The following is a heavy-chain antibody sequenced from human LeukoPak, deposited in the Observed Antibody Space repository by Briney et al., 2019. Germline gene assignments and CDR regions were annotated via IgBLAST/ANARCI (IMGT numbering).Heavy chain of an antibody. V-gene: IGHV4-59*01. CDR1: GGSFSSYY. Sequence: SETLSLTCTVSGGSFSSYYWSWIRQPPGKGLEWIGYIYYSGSTNYNPSLKSRVTISVDTSKNQCSLKLCSVTAADTAVYYCASSIYYDGSGYYSGYYYYYYGMDVWGQGTTVTVSS. D-gene: IGHD3-22*01. J-gene: IGHJ6*02. CDR3: ASSIYYDGSGYYSGYYYYYYGMDV. CDR2: IYYSGST.